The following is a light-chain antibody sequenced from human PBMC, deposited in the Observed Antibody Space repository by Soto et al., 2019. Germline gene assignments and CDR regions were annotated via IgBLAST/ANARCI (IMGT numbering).Light chain of an antibody. CDR1: QSISSW. CDR3: QQYDNLLPIT. J-gene: IGKJ5*01. V-gene: IGKV1-5*03. Sequence: DIQMTQSPSTLSVSVGDRVTITCRASQSISSWLAWYQQKPGKAPKLLFYKASSLESGVPSRFSGSGSGTEFSLTISSLQSEDIATYYCQQYDNLLPITFGQGTRLEIK. CDR2: KAS.